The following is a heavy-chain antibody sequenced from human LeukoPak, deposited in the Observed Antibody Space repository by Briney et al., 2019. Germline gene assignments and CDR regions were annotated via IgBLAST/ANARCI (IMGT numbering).Heavy chain of an antibody. D-gene: IGHD7-27*01. Sequence: PGGSLRLSCAASGLTFSSYGMSWVRQVPGKGLEWVSAISGSGGSTYYADSVKGRFTISRENAKNSLYLQMNSLRAGDTAVYYCARVWVPWGAFDIWGQGTMVTVSS. J-gene: IGHJ3*02. CDR3: ARVWVPWGAFDI. CDR2: ISGSGGST. V-gene: IGHV3-23*01. CDR1: GLTFSSYG.